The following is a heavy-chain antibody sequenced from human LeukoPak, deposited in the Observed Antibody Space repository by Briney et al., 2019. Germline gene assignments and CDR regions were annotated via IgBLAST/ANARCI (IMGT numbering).Heavy chain of an antibody. CDR3: ARDLSPALVVVAATSRVSYYYGMDV. Sequence: PGGSLRLSCAASGFTSSSYAMHWVRQAPGKGLEWVAVISYDGSNKYYADSVKGRFTISRDNSKNTLYLQMNSLRAEDTAVYYCARDLSPALVVVAATSRVSYYYGMDVWGQGTTVTVSS. CDR2: ISYDGSNK. CDR1: GFTSSSYA. V-gene: IGHV3-30*04. D-gene: IGHD2-15*01. J-gene: IGHJ6*02.